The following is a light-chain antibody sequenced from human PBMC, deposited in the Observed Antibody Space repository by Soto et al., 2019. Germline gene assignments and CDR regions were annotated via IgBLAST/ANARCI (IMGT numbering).Light chain of an antibody. CDR1: SSNIGSNP. V-gene: IGLV1-44*01. CDR2: ATN. Sequence: QSVLTQPPSASGTHGKRVTISCSGRSSNIGSNPVNWDQQLPGTAPKLLIYATNQRPSGVTDRFSGSMHATPAYLAIRGLQSEDEADYYCAPCDDRQNGPVFGGGPEHTV. CDR3: APCDDRQNGPV. J-gene: IGLJ3*02.